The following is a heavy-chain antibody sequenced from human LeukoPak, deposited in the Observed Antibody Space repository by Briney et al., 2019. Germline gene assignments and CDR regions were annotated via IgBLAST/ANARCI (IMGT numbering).Heavy chain of an antibody. D-gene: IGHD3-22*01. Sequence: GGSLRLSCAASGLTFSRYNMNWVRQAPGKGLEWVSAFSGSGGSTYYADSVKGRFTISRDNSKNTLYLQMNSLRAEDTAVYYCAKDTPDYDSSGLDYWGQGTLVTVSS. CDR2: FSGSGGST. V-gene: IGHV3-23*01. CDR1: GLTFSRYN. CDR3: AKDTPDYDSSGLDY. J-gene: IGHJ4*02.